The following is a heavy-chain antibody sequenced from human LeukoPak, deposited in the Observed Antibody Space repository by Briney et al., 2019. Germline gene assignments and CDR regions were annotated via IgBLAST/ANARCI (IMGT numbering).Heavy chain of an antibody. CDR3: VRYYTRHSWYFDL. Sequence: GGSLRLSCAASGFSFSSHGMSWVRQAPGKGLEWVSGIIGGAGGTYYADSVKGRFTVSRDNAKNSLYLQMNSLRAEDTAVYYCVRYYTRHSWYFDLWGRGTLVTVSS. D-gene: IGHD2-15*01. CDR2: IIGGAGGT. CDR1: GFSFSSHG. J-gene: IGHJ2*01. V-gene: IGHV3-23*01.